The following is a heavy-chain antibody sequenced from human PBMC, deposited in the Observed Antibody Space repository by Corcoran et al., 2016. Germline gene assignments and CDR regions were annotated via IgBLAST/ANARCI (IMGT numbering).Heavy chain of an antibody. D-gene: IGHD1-26*01. CDR1: GGSISSSSYY. J-gene: IGHJ5*02. CDR2: IYYSGST. CDR3: ARHPESGSEKNWFDP. Sequence: QLQLQESGPGLVKPSETLSLTCTVSGGSISSSSYYWGWIRQPPGKGLEWIGSIYYSGSTYYNPSLKSRVTISVDTSKNQFSLKLSSVTAADTAVYYCARHPESGSEKNWFDPWGQGTLVTVSS. V-gene: IGHV4-39*01.